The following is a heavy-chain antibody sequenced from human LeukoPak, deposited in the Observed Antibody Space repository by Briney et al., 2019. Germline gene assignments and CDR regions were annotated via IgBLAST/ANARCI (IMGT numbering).Heavy chain of an antibody. Sequence: ASVKVSCKASGYTFTSYGISLVRQAPGQGLEWMGLISAYNGNTNYAQKLQGRVTMTTDTSTSTAYMELRSLRSDDTAVYYCARDQNYDFWSGYYPYYYYYMDVWGKGTTVTVSS. D-gene: IGHD3-3*01. CDR1: GYTFTSYG. CDR3: ARDQNYDFWSGYYPYYYYYMDV. CDR2: ISAYNGNT. J-gene: IGHJ6*03. V-gene: IGHV1-18*01.